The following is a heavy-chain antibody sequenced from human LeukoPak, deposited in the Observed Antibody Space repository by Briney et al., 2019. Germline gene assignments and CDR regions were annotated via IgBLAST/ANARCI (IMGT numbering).Heavy chain of an antibody. D-gene: IGHD1-26*01. CDR1: GFTFSNHA. J-gene: IGHJ4*02. CDR3: ARDPHLYSGSYSPGHDY. CDR2: MSSDGSNK. Sequence: GGSLRLSCAASGFTFSNHAMHWVRQAPGKGLEWVALMSSDGSNKYYADSVKGRFTISRDNSKNTLYLQMNSLRGDDTAMYYCARDPHLYSGSYSPGHDYWGQGTLVTVSS. V-gene: IGHV3-30-3*01.